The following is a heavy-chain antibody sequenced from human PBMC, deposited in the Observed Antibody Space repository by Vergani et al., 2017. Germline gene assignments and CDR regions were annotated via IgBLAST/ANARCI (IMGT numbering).Heavy chain of an antibody. CDR2: ISGSGGST. D-gene: IGHD6-19*01. CDR3: AKVGGYSSGWYGNYGMDV. V-gene: IGHV3-23*01. J-gene: IGHJ6*02. Sequence: EVQLLESGGGLVQPGGSLRLSCAASGFTFSSYAMSWVRQAPGKGLEWVSAISGSGGSTYYADSVKGRFTISRDNSKNTLYLQMNSLRAEDTAAYYCAKVGGYSSGWYGNYGMDVWGQGTTVTVSS. CDR1: GFTFSSYA.